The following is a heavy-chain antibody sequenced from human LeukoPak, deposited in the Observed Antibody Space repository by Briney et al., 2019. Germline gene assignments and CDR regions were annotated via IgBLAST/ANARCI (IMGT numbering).Heavy chain of an antibody. CDR1: GFAISSKY. V-gene: IGHV3-53*01. Sequence: PGGSLRLSCAACGFAISSKYINWGRQAPGKGLEWVSITYAGGPTYYADSVKCRFTVSRDKTKNTVDLQMSSLRAEDTAVYHCATSTAAVGALDSWGQGTLVTVSS. J-gene: IGHJ4*02. D-gene: IGHD6-13*01. CDR3: ATSTAAVGALDS. CDR2: TYAGGPT.